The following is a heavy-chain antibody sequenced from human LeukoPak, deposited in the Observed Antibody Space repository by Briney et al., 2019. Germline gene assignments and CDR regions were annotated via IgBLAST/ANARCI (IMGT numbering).Heavy chain of an antibody. CDR3: ARAPKGYCSSTSCPDY. J-gene: IGHJ4*02. Sequence: ASVKVSCKASGYTFTGYYMHWVRQAPGQGVEGMGWINPNSGGTNYAQKFQGRVTMTRDTSISTAYMELSRLRSDDTAVYYCARAPKGYCSSTSCPDYWGQGTLVTVSS. CDR2: INPNSGGT. CDR1: GYTFTGYY. V-gene: IGHV1-2*02. D-gene: IGHD2-2*01.